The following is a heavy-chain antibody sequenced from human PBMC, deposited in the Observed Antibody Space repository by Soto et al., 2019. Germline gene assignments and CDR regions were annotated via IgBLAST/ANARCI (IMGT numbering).Heavy chain of an antibody. D-gene: IGHD3-3*01. V-gene: IGHV3-23*01. CDR1: GFTFSSYA. Sequence: GGSLRLSCAASGFTFSSYAMSWVRQAPGKGLEWVSAISGSGGSTYYADSVKGRFTISRDNSKNTLYLQMNSLRAEDTAVYYCAKGTSRFWSGYTQGASGGVPSYYYGMDVWGQGTTVTVSS. J-gene: IGHJ6*02. CDR2: ISGSGGST. CDR3: AKGTSRFWSGYTQGASGGVPSYYYGMDV.